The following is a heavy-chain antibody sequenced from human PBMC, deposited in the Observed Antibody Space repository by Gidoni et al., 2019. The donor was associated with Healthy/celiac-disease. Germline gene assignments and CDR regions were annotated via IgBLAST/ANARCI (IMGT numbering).Heavy chain of an antibody. CDR1: GATLRRYA. V-gene: IGHV1-69*01. CDR2: IIPIFGTA. CDR3: ARVFCGGSFCLGYGMDV. J-gene: IGHJ6*02. D-gene: IGHD2-15*01. Sequence: QEQLGQSGAEVKKTGSSVKVSCKASGATLRRYAISWVRQAPGQGLEWMGGIIPIFGTANNAQKCQGRVTITADESTSTAYMELSSLRSEDTAVYYCARVFCGGSFCLGYGMDVWGQGTTVTVSS.